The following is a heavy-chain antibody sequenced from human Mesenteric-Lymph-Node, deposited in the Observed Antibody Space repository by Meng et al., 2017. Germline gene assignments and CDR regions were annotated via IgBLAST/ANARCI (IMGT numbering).Heavy chain of an antibody. CDR2: IYYSGST. CDR1: GGSISSGDYY. J-gene: IGHJ2*01. CDR3: ARGYYDSSGYGYWYFDL. D-gene: IGHD3-22*01. V-gene: IGHV4-30-4*01. Sequence: QGRLQGSGPGLVKPSQILSLTCTVSGGSISSGDYYWSWIRQPPGKGLEWIGYIYYSGSTYYNPSLKSRVTISVDTSKNQFSLKLSSVTAADTAVYYCARGYYDSSGYGYWYFDLWGRGTLVTVSS.